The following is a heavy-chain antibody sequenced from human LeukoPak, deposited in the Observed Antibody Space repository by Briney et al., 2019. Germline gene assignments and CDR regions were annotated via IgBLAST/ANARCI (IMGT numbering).Heavy chain of an antibody. V-gene: IGHV1-24*01. CDR1: GYTLTELS. CDR3: ARGWEGLVRGYYYMDV. J-gene: IGHJ6*03. D-gene: IGHD6-19*01. CDR2: FDPEDGET. Sequence: GASVKVSCKVSGYTLTELSMHWVRQAPGKGLEWMGGFDPEDGETIYAQKFQGRVTMTEDTSTDTAYMELSSLRSEDTAVYYCARGWEGLVRGYYYMDVWGKGTTVTVSS.